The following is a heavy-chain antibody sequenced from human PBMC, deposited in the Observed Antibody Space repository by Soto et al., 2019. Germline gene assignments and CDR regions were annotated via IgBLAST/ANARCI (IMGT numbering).Heavy chain of an antibody. D-gene: IGHD3-3*01. V-gene: IGHV2-5*02. Sequence: QITLNESGPTVVRPTETLTLTCRFSGFSLTTSGVGVGWIRQSPGKAPEWLALIYWDDDKRYSASLKSRLTITKETSNNQVVLTVSDVDPTDTATYYCAHRVLRTVFGLVTTTAIYFDFWGQGTPVAVSS. CDR3: AHRVLRTVFGLVTTTAIYFDF. J-gene: IGHJ4*02. CDR1: GFSLTTSGVG. CDR2: IYWDDDK.